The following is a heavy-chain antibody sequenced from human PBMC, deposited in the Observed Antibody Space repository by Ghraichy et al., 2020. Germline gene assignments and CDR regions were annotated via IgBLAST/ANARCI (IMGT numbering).Heavy chain of an antibody. CDR3: ARGRPPRRGSYPDAFDI. D-gene: IGHD3-16*02. CDR2: IYFTGTT. Sequence: SETLSLTCTVSGDSVSSRSYYWGWIRQPPGQGLEWITRIYFTGTTYYNPSLKSRVTMSVETSTNQFSLRLTSVTAADTAGYYCARGRPPRRGSYPDAFDIWGQGTMITVSS. CDR1: GDSVSSRSYY. J-gene: IGHJ3*02. V-gene: IGHV4-39*07.